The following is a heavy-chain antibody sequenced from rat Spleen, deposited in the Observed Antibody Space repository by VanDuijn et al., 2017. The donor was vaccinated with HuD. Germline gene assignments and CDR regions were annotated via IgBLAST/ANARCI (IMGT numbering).Heavy chain of an antibody. Sequence: EVQLVESDGGLVQPGRSLKLSCAASGFTFSDYYMAWVRQAPTKGLEWVASISYEGSSTYYGDSVKGRFTISRDNAKSTLYLQINSLRSEDSATYYCARLGNSGFGNWFAYWGQGTLVTVSS. V-gene: IGHV5-22*01. D-gene: IGHD4-4*01. CDR2: ISYEGSST. CDR3: ARLGNSGFGNWFAY. J-gene: IGHJ3*01. CDR1: GFTFSDYY.